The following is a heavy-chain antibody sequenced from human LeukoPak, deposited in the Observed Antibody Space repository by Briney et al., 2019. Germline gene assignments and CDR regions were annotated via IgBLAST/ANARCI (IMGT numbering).Heavy chain of an antibody. Sequence: ASVKVSCKASGGTFSSYAISWVRQAPGQGLEWMGWINPNSGGTNYAQKFQGWVTMTRDTSISTAYMELSRLRSDDTAVYYCARGGGLYYGSGTFVGVWGQGTLVTVSS. CDR2: INPNSGGT. CDR3: ARGGGLYYGSGTFVGV. J-gene: IGHJ4*02. V-gene: IGHV1-2*04. CDR1: GGTFSSYA. D-gene: IGHD3-10*01.